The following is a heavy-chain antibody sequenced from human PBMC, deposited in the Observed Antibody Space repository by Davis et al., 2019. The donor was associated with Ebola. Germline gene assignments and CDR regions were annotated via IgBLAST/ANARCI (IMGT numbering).Heavy chain of an antibody. Sequence: GESLKISCAASGLTFSRYWMNWVRQAPGQGLEWVANINPDGSEKYYLDSVKGRFTISRDNAKSSAYLQMNSLRVEDTAVYYCLSSGDGPWGQGTLVTVSS. CDR1: GLTFSRYW. CDR3: LSSGDGP. J-gene: IGHJ5*02. D-gene: IGHD3-22*01. V-gene: IGHV3-7*03. CDR2: INPDGSEK.